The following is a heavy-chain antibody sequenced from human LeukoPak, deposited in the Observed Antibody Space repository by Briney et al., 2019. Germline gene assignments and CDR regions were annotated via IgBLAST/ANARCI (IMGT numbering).Heavy chain of an antibody. CDR3: AGEFRPPSSDYAGDYGYFDL. CDR1: GGSISSGGYY. J-gene: IGHJ2*01. V-gene: IGHV4-30-2*01. Sequence: SETLSLTCTVSGGSISSGGYYWSWIRQPLGKGLEWIGYIYHSGSTDYNPSLKSRVTISVDTSKNHFSLKLSSVTAADTAVYYCAGEFRPPSSDYAGDYGYFDLWGRGTLVIVSS. CDR2: IYHSGST. D-gene: IGHD4-17*01.